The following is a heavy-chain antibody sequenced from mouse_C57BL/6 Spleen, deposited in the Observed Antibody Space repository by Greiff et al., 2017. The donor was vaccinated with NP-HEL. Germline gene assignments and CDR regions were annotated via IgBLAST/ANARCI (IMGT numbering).Heavy chain of an antibody. CDR3: AIPHGYYGAY. V-gene: IGHV1-64*01. J-gene: IGHJ3*01. CDR2: IHPNSGST. D-gene: IGHD2-3*01. CDR1: GYTFTSYW. Sequence: QVQLKQPGAELVKPGASVKLSCKASGYTFTSYWMHWVKQRPGQGLEWIGMIHPNSGSTNYNEKFKSKATLTVDKSSSTAYMQLSSLTSEDSAVYYCAIPHGYYGAYWGQGTLVTVSA.